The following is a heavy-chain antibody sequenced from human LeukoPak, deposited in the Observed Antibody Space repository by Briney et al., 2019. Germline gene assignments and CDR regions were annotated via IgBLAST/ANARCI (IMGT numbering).Heavy chain of an antibody. CDR1: NGSISSYY. CDR3: ASWDRYCSGGSCYNWFDP. CDR2: IHLSGST. Sequence: SETLSLICTVSNGSISSYYWSWIRQPAGKGLEWIGRIHLSGSTNYNPSLENRVSMSVDTSKKQVSLKLTSVTAADTAMYYCASWDRYCSGGSCYNWFDPWGQGTLVTVSS. D-gene: IGHD2-15*01. V-gene: IGHV4-4*07. J-gene: IGHJ5*02.